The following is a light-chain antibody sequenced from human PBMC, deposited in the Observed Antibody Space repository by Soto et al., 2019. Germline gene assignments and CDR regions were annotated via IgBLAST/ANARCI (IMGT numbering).Light chain of an antibody. V-gene: IGKV2-24*01. CDR3: MQASPVRT. CDR2: QIS. J-gene: IGKJ1*01. CDR1: ESLVHSDGKTY. Sequence: IVLPQTPLSSAVTLGQPASFSCGSSESLVHSDGKTYLGWLHLRPGQPPRLLIYQISRRPPGVPDRVSGSGAGTNFTLKMSRVEPEDVGIFYGMQASPVRTFGQGTKVEIK.